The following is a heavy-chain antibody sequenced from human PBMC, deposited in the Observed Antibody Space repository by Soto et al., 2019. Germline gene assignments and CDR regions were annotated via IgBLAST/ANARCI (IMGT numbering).Heavy chain of an antibody. CDR3: ARSRIAAAGTGDYYGMDV. Sequence: GASVKVSCKASGYTFTGYYMHWVRQAPGQGLEWMGWINPNNGGTNYAQKFQGWVTMTRDTSISTAYMELSRLRSDDTAVYYCARSRIAAAGTGDYYGMDVWGQGTTVTVSS. CDR1: GYTFTGYY. J-gene: IGHJ6*01. D-gene: IGHD6-13*01. V-gene: IGHV1-2*04. CDR2: INPNNGGT.